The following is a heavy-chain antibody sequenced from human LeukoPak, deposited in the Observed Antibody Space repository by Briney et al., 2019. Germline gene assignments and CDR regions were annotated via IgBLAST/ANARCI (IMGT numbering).Heavy chain of an antibody. CDR1: GFTFSSYG. D-gene: IGHD3-3*01. V-gene: IGHV3-33*06. CDR2: IWYDGSNK. Sequence: GGSLRLSCAASGFTFSSYGMHWVRQAPGKGLEWVAVIWYDGSNKYYADSVKGRFTISRDNSKNTLYLQMNSPRAEDTAVYYCAKNQDSDFWSGYSPLYFDYWGQGTLVTVSS. J-gene: IGHJ4*02. CDR3: AKNQDSDFWSGYSPLYFDY.